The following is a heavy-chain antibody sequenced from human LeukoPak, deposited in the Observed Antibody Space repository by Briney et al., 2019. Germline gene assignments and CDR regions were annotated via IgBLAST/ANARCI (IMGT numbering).Heavy chain of an antibody. Sequence: SETLSLTCTVSDDSISDYYRGWIRQPPGKGLEWIGYFHNSGTSTYNPSLKSRVTISADTSKNQFSLKLNSLTTADTAVYYCTGGAGWLIAYWGQGILVTVSP. V-gene: IGHV4-59*01. CDR3: TGGAGWLIAY. D-gene: IGHD3-16*01. CDR2: FHNSGTS. J-gene: IGHJ4*02. CDR1: DDSISDYY.